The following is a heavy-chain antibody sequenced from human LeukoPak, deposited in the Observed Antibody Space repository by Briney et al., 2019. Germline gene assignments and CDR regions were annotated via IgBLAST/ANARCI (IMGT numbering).Heavy chain of an antibody. CDR2: IYPGDSDT. CDR1: GYSFTSYW. CDR3: ARQNNYCSGGSCYLGWFDP. Sequence: GESLQISCKGSGYSFTSYWIGWVRQMPGKGLEWMGIIYPGDSDTRYSPSFQGQVTISADKSISTAYLQWSSLKASDTAMYYCARQNNYCSGGSCYLGWFDPWGQGTLVTVSS. D-gene: IGHD2-15*01. V-gene: IGHV5-51*01. J-gene: IGHJ5*02.